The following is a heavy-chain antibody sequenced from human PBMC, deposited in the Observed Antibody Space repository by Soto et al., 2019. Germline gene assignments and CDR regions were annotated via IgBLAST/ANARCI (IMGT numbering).Heavy chain of an antibody. J-gene: IGHJ5*02. CDR3: ARSRAHYRSWSQIWFDP. D-gene: IGHD3-10*01. V-gene: IGHV3-23*01. Sequence: EVQLLESGGGVVQPGGSLRLSCAASGFTFSSYAMSWVRQAPGKGLEWVSAISGSGGSTYYAASVMGRFTISRDNSKNTLYLQMNSLRAEDTAVYYCARSRAHYRSWSQIWFDPWGQGTLVTVSS. CDR1: GFTFSSYA. CDR2: ISGSGGST.